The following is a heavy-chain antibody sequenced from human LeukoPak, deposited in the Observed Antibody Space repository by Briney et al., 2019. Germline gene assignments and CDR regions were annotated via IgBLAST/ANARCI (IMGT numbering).Heavy chain of an antibody. CDR1: GGSVSSYF. Sequence: SETLSLTCTVSGGSVSSYFCNWIRQSAGKGLEWIGRSYTSGGTNYNPSLKSRVTMSVDTSKNQFSLRLSSATAADTAVYFCARRAINSVMFDYWGQGTLVTVSS. CDR2: SYTSGGT. D-gene: IGHD3-16*01. CDR3: ARRAINSVMFDY. J-gene: IGHJ4*02. V-gene: IGHV4-4*07.